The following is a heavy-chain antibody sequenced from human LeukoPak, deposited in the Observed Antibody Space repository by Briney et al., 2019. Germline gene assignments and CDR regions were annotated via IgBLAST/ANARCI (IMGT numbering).Heavy chain of an antibody. D-gene: IGHD2/OR15-2a*01. J-gene: IGHJ5*02. CDR2: ISGYNGNT. CDR1: GYTFTNYG. Sequence: ASVKVSCKASGYTFTNYGISWVRQVPGQGLEWMGWISGYNGNTNYAQKVQDRVTMTTDTATSTAYMELRSLRFDDTAVYYCARVFRVPPFSFYPWAQEPLVTVSS. V-gene: IGHV1-18*01. CDR3: ARVFRVPPFSFYP.